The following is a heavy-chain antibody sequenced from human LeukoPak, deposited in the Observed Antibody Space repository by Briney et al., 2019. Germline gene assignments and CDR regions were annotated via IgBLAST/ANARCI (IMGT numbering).Heavy chain of an antibody. J-gene: IGHJ4*02. CDR3: ARDKVWYSSSWYLDY. Sequence: ASVKVSCKASGYTFTSYYMHWVRQAPGQGLEWMGIINPSGGSTSYAQKFQGRVTMTRDTSTSTVYMELSSLRYEDTAVYYCARDKVWYSSSWYLDYWGQGTLVTVSS. V-gene: IGHV1-46*01. D-gene: IGHD6-13*01. CDR2: INPSGGST. CDR1: GYTFTSYY.